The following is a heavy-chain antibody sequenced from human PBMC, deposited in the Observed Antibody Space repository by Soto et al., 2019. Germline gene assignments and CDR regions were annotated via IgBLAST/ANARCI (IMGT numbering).Heavy chain of an antibody. CDR1: GFSLSNARMG. CDR3: ARADPYYDFWSGYPPNGWFDP. V-gene: IGHV2-26*01. J-gene: IGHJ5*02. D-gene: IGHD3-3*01. CDR2: IFSNDEK. Sequence: QVTLKESGPVLVKPTETLTLTCTVSGFSLSNARMGVSWIRQPPGKALEWLAHIFSNDEKSYSTSLKSRLTISKDTSKSQVVLTMTNMDPVDTATYYCARADPYYDFWSGYPPNGWFDPWGQGTLVTVSS.